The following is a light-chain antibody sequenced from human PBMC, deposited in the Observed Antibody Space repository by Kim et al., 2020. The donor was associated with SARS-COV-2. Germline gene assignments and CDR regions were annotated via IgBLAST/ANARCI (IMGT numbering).Light chain of an antibody. CDR3: QQYDKWPLT. CDR1: QSISSN. Sequence: VSPGERATLSSRASQSISSNLAWYQQKPGQAPRLLIYGASTRATGIPARFSGSGSGTEFTLTISSLQSEDFAVYYCQQYDKWPLTFGGGTKVDIK. V-gene: IGKV3-15*01. J-gene: IGKJ4*01. CDR2: GAS.